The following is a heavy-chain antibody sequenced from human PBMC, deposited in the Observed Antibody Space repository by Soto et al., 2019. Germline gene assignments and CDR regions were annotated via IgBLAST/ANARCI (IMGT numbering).Heavy chain of an antibody. V-gene: IGHV1-3*01. J-gene: IGHJ4*02. CDR3: ARVRSSGWYFYY. Sequence: ASVKVSSKASGYSFTSYAIHWVRQAPGQRLEWMGWINAGNGNTKYSQNFQGRVTITRDTSATTAYMELSSLRSEDTSVYYCARVRSSGWYFYYWSQGTLVSVSS. D-gene: IGHD6-19*01. CDR2: INAGNGNT. CDR1: GYSFTSYA.